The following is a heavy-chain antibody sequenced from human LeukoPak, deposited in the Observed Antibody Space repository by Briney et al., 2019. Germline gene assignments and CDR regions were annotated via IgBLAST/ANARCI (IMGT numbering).Heavy chain of an antibody. Sequence: PSETLSLTCTVSGGSISSGDYYWSWTRQPPGKGLEWIGYIYYSGSTYYNPSLKSRVTISVDTSKNQFSLKLSSVTAADTAVYYCARAVVVVAATFVDAFDIWGQGTMVTVSS. CDR3: ARAVVVVAATFVDAFDI. CDR2: IYYSGST. V-gene: IGHV4-30-4*01. CDR1: GGSISSGDYY. J-gene: IGHJ3*02. D-gene: IGHD2-15*01.